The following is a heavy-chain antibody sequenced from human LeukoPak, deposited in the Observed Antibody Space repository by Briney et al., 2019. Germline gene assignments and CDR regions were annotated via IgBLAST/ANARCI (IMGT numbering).Heavy chain of an antibody. J-gene: IGHJ4*02. CDR3: AGGTAGYSYGYDDY. CDR2: IRYDGSNK. Sequence: PGGSLRLSCAASGFTFSSYGMHWVRQAPGKGLEWVAFIRYDGSNKYYADSVKGRFTISRDNSKNTLYLQMNSLRAEDTAAYYCAGGTAGYSYGYDDYWGQGTLVTVSS. D-gene: IGHD5-18*01. V-gene: IGHV3-30*02. CDR1: GFTFSSYG.